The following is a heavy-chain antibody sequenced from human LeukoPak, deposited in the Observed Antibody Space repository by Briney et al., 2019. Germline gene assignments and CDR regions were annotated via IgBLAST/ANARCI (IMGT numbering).Heavy chain of an antibody. J-gene: IGHJ4*02. D-gene: IGHD2-2*01. V-gene: IGHV1-2*02. CDR3: ASPYCSSTSCSVELQLDY. CDR2: INPNSGGT. Sequence: ASVKVSCKASGYTFTGYYMHWVRQAPGQGLEWMGWINPNSGGTNYAQKFQGRVTMTRDTSISTAYMELSRLRSDDTAVYYCASPYCSSTSCSVELQLDYWGQGTLVTVSS. CDR1: GYTFTGYY.